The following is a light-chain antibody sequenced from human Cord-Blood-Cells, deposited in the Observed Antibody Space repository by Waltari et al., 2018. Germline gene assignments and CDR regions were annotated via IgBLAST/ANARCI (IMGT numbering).Light chain of an antibody. CDR3: AAWDDSLSGVV. Sequence: SVLTQPPSASGTPGQRVTISCPGSSSNIVRNKFYCYPQLPGTAPKLLIYRNNPRPSGVPDRFSGSKSGTSASLAISGLRSEDEADYYCAAWDDSLSGVVFGGGTKLTVL. J-gene: IGLJ2*01. CDR2: RNN. CDR1: SSNIVRNK. V-gene: IGLV1-47*01.